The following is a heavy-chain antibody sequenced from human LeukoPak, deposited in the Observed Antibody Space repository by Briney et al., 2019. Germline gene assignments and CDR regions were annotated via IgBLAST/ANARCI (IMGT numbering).Heavy chain of an antibody. CDR2: INHSGST. J-gene: IGHJ4*02. V-gene: IGHV4-34*01. Sequence: PSETLSLTCAVYGGSFSGYYWSWIRQPPGKGLEWIGEINHSGSTNYNPSLKSRVTISVDTSKNQFSLKLSSVTAADTAVYYCARGHPRYFDYWGQGTLVTVSS. CDR3: ARGHPRYFDY. CDR1: GGSFSGYY.